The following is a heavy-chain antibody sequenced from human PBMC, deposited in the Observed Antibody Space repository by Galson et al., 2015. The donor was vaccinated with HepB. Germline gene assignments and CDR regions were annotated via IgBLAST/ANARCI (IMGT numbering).Heavy chain of an antibody. CDR3: ARPGIVGATSGGSFQH. CDR1: GFTFSSYW. V-gene: IGHV3-7*03. D-gene: IGHD1-26*01. Sequence: SLRLSCAASGFTFSSYWMSWVRQAPGKGLEWVANIKQDGSEKYYVDSVKGRFTISRDNAKNSLYLQMNSLRAEDTAVYYCARPGIVGATSGGSFQHWGQGTLVTVSS. J-gene: IGHJ1*01. CDR2: IKQDGSEK.